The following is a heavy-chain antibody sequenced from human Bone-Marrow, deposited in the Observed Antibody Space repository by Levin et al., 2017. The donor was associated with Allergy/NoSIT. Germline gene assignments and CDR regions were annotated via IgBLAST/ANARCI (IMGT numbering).Heavy chain of an antibody. CDR3: ARHGNALGYSDY. J-gene: IGHJ4*02. Sequence: SETLSLTCTVSGGSISSSSYYWGWIRQPPGKGLEWIGSIYYSGSTYYNPSLKSRVTISVDTSKNQFSLKLSSVTAADTAVYYCARHGNALGYSDYWGQGTLVTVSS. D-gene: IGHD4-23*01. CDR2: IYYSGST. CDR1: GGSISSSSYY. V-gene: IGHV4-39*01.